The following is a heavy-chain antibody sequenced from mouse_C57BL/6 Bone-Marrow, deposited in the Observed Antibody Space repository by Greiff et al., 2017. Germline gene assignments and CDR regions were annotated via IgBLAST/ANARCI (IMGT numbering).Heavy chain of an antibody. J-gene: IGHJ3*01. V-gene: IGHV5-2*01. CDR2: INSDGGST. CDR3: ASYYSNFWFAY. Sequence: EVQRVESGGGLVQPGESLKLSCESNEYEFPSHDMSWVRKTPEKRLELVAAINSDGGSTYYPDTMERRFIISRDNTKKTLYLQMSSLRSEDTALYDCASYYSNFWFAYWGQGTLVTVSA. CDR1: EYEFPSHD. D-gene: IGHD2-5*01.